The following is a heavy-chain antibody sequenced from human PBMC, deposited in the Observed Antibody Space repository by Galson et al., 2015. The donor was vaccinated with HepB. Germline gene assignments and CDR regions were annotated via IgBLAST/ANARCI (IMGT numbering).Heavy chain of an antibody. CDR3: ARGHYDSSGSNAFDI. V-gene: IGHV1-18*04. Sequence: SVKVSCKASDYSFTNFGINWVRQAPGQGLEWMGWISAYNGNTNYAQKLQGRVTMTTDTSTSTAYMELRSLTSDDTAVYYCARGHYDSSGSNAFDIWGQGTMVTVSS. CDR2: ISAYNGNT. D-gene: IGHD3-22*01. CDR1: DYSFTNFG. J-gene: IGHJ3*02.